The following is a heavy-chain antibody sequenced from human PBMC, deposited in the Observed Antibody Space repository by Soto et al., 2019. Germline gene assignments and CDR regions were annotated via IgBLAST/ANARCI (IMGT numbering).Heavy chain of an antibody. J-gene: IGHJ3*02. V-gene: IGHV1-69*13. Sequence: SVKVSCKASGGTFSSYAISWVRQAPGQGLEWMGGIIPNFGTANYAQKFQGRVTITADESTSTAYMELSSLRSEDTDVYYCAIVIMIVCTFGAFDIWGQGTMVTVSS. CDR3: AIVIMIVCTFGAFDI. CDR2: IIPNFGTA. CDR1: GGTFSSYA. D-gene: IGHD3-16*01.